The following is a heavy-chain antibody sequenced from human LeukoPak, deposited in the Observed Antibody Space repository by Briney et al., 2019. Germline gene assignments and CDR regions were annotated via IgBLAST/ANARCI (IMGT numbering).Heavy chain of an antibody. Sequence: SETLSLTCTVSGDSISGSNYHWGWIRQPPGKGLEWLGTAYHTGRAFYNPSLRGRTTVSVDTSKNEFSLKLTSVTAADTAVYYCAREPDAWGQGILVIVS. CDR1: GDSISGSNYH. V-gene: IGHV4-39*07. CDR3: AREPDA. J-gene: IGHJ5*02. CDR2: AYHTGRA.